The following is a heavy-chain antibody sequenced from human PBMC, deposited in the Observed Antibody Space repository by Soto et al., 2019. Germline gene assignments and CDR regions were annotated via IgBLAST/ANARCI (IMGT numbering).Heavy chain of an antibody. CDR2: VVPVYGAV. V-gene: IGHV1-69*18. D-gene: IGHD2-15*01. CDR1: GGIFSNFA. J-gene: IGHJ5*02. Sequence: HAQLVQSGAELRKPGSSVKVSCKASGGIFSNFAFSWLRQAPGQGLEWVGTVVPVYGAVHYAHQFQGRVTITADESTTTTYMEMSGLRSEDTAVYYCAKDGGGYPWGQGTLVTVSS. CDR3: AKDGGGYP.